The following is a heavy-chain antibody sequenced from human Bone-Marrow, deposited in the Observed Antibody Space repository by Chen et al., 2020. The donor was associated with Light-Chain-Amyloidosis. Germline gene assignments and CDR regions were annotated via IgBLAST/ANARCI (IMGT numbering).Heavy chain of an antibody. CDR2: ISGSGGSR. D-gene: IGHD3-9*01. CDR3: AKDISYDDILPGYPADAFDI. CDR1: GFALSSYA. J-gene: IGHJ3*02. V-gene: IGHV3-23*04. Sequence: EVQLVESGGGLLQRGGSLRLSCAASGFALSSYAMSWVRQAPGKGLEWVSPISGSGGSRYYGDSVKGRLTISRDNSKNALLLQMNSLRAEDTAVYYCAKDISYDDILPGYPADAFDIWGQGTMVTVSS.